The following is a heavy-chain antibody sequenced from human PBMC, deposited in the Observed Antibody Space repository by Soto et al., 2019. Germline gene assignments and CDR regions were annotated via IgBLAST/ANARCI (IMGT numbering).Heavy chain of an antibody. V-gene: IGHV4-30-4*01. CDR2: IYYRGST. Sequence: VQLQESGPGLVKPSQTLSLTCTVSGGSISSVDYYWSWIRQPPGKGLEWIGYIYYRGSTYYNPSLKSRVTISVDTSKNQFSLKLSSLTAADTAVYYCARGPTYYDILTGLFFDYWGQGSLVTVSS. J-gene: IGHJ4*02. CDR3: ARGPTYYDILTGLFFDY. D-gene: IGHD3-9*01. CDR1: GGSISSVDYY.